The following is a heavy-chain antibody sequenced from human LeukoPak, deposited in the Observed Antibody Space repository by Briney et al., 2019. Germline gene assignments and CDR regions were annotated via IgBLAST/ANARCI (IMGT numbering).Heavy chain of an antibody. CDR3: ARDPDYSNFDY. Sequence: PSETLSLTCTVSGGSISSSSYYWGWIRQPPGKGLEWIGSIYYSGSTYYNPSLKSRVTISVDTSKNQFSLRLSSVTAADTAVYYCARDPDYSNFDYWGQGTLVTVSS. J-gene: IGHJ4*02. CDR1: GGSISSSSYY. V-gene: IGHV4-39*07. CDR2: IYYSGST. D-gene: IGHD4-11*01.